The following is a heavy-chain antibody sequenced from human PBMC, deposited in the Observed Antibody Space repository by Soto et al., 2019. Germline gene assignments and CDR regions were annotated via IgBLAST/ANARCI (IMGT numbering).Heavy chain of an antibody. V-gene: IGHV3-53*02. CDR2: IYSGGST. CDR1: GFTVSSNY. D-gene: IGHD3-3*01. Sequence: EVQLVETGGGLIQPGGSLRLSCAASGFTVSSNYISWVRQAPGKGLEWVSVIYSGGSTYYADSVKGRFTISRDNSKNTLYLQMNSLRAEDTAVYYCATNQQTIFGVVDAFDIWGQGTMVTVSS. CDR3: ATNQQTIFGVVDAFDI. J-gene: IGHJ3*02.